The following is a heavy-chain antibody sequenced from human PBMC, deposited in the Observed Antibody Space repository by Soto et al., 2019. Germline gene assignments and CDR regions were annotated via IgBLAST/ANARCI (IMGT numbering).Heavy chain of an antibody. CDR3: ARDEYGGDSGYAMDV. CDR1: GYTFTRYG. D-gene: IGHD2-21*02. V-gene: IGHV1-18*01. CDR2: INTYNGDT. J-gene: IGHJ6*02. Sequence: QVELVQSGAEVKKPGASVKVSCKASGYTFTRYGISWVRQAPGQGLEWIGWINTYNGDTSYAQKLQGRVTMTTDTSTSTDYLELRSLTSDDTAVLYCARDEYGGDSGYAMDVWGQGTTVTVSS.